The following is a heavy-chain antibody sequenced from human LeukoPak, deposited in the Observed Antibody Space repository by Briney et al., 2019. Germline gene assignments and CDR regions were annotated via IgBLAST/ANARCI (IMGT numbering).Heavy chain of an antibody. J-gene: IGHJ4*02. V-gene: IGHV3-30*02. CDR3: AKDLHGGYSSDH. CDR1: EFTFNNFG. CDR2: IGYEGVHK. D-gene: IGHD4-23*01. Sequence: GGSLRLSCAAAEFTFNNFGMHWVRQAPGKGLEWVSFIGYEGVHKYYADSVKGRFTISKDNSKATLYLQMNSLRPEDTAVYYCAKDLHGGYSSDHWGQGTLVTVFS.